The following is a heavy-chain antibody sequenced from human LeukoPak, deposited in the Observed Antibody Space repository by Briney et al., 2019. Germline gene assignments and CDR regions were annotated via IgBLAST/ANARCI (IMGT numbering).Heavy chain of an antibody. CDR2: INYSGST. V-gene: IGHV4-59*13. D-gene: IGHD6-13*01. CDR1: GGSISHYY. Sequence: SETLSLTCTVSGGSISHYYWSWIRQPPGKGLEWIGYINYSGSTNYNPSLKSRVTISVDTSKNQFSLKLSSVTAADTAVYYCARDRSSSLFAFDIWGQGTMVTVSS. J-gene: IGHJ3*02. CDR3: ARDRSSSLFAFDI.